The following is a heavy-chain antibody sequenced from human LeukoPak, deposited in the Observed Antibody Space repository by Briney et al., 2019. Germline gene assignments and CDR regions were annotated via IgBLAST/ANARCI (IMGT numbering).Heavy chain of an antibody. Sequence: ASVKVSCKASGYTFTSYGVSWVRQAPGQGLEWMGWISAYNGNTNYAQKLQGRVTMTTDTSTSTAYMELRSLRSDDTAVYYCARPYYDSSAPPYDYWGQGTLVTVSS. CDR3: ARPYYDSSAPPYDY. D-gene: IGHD3-22*01. V-gene: IGHV1-18*01. CDR1: GYTFTSYG. J-gene: IGHJ4*02. CDR2: ISAYNGNT.